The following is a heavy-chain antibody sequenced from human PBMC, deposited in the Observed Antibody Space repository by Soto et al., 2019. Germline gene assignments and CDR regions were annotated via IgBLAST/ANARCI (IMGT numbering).Heavy chain of an antibody. J-gene: IGHJ4*02. CDR2: IYHSGST. Sequence: TLSLTCAVSGGSFSSGGYSWSWIRQPPGKGLEWIGYIYHSGSTYYNPSLKSRVTISVDRSKNQFSLKLSSVTAADTAVYYCAAGGGLPRYYWGQGTLVTVSS. V-gene: IGHV4-30-2*01. D-gene: IGHD5-12*01. CDR1: GGSFSSGGYS. CDR3: AAGGGLPRYY.